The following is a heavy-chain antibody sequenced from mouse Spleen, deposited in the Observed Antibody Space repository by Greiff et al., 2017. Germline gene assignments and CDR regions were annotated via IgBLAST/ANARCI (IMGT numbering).Heavy chain of an antibody. CDR2: ISSGGGNT. D-gene: IGHD1-3*01. J-gene: IGHJ4*01. CDR3: ARGGDGSSYYYAMDY. V-gene: IGHV5-9*04. CDR1: GFTFSSYT. Sequence: EVKLMESGGGLVKPGGSLKLSCAASGFTFSSYTMSWVRQTPAKRLEWVATISSGGGNTYYPDSVKGRFTISRDNARNTLYLQMSSLRSEDTAMYYCARGGDGSSYYYAMDYWGQGTSVTVSS.